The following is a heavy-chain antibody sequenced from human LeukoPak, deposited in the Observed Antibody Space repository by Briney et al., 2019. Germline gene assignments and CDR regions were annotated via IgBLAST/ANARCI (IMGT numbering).Heavy chain of an antibody. CDR3: AREEYYSDNSGYYPDF. CDR2: IYTSGST. D-gene: IGHD3-22*01. Sequence: SQTLSLTCTVSGDSISSGSYYWGWIRQPAGKGLEWIVRIYTSGSTNYNPSLKSRVTISVDTSKNQFSLKLSSVTAADTAVYYCAREEYYSDNSGYYPDFWGQGTLVTVSS. J-gene: IGHJ4*02. CDR1: GDSISSGSYY. V-gene: IGHV4-61*02.